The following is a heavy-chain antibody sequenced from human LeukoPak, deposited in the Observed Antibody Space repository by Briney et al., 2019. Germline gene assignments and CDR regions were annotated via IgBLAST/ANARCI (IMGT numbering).Heavy chain of an antibody. CDR3: AREPYYGSGSRWFDP. Sequence: SETLSLTCAVYGGSFSGYYWSWIRQPPGKGLERIGEINHSGSTNYNPSLKSRVTISVDTSKNQFSLKLSSVTAADTAVYYCAREPYYGSGSRWFDPWGQGTLVTVSS. CDR2: INHSGST. V-gene: IGHV4-34*01. CDR1: GGSFSGYY. D-gene: IGHD3-10*01. J-gene: IGHJ5*02.